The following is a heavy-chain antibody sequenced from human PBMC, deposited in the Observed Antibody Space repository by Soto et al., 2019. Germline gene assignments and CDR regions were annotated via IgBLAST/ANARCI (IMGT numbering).Heavy chain of an antibody. V-gene: IGHV3-23*01. J-gene: IGHJ5*02. Sequence: EVQLLESGGDLVQPGGSLRLSCAASGFTFGSYALTWVRQAPGKGLEWVSSISGSGATTYYADSVEGRFTVSRDNSKNTLYLQMSSLTAEDTAIYYCVKDGGGRCYIGCWFDPWGQGTLVTVSS. CDR3: VKDGGGRCYIGCWFDP. D-gene: IGHD2-15*01. CDR1: GFTFGSYA. CDR2: ISGSGATT.